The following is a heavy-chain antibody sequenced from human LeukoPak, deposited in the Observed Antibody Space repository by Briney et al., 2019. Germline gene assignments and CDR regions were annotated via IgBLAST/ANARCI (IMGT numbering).Heavy chain of an antibody. Sequence: TGGSLRLSCAASGFTFDDYAMHWVRQAPGKGLEWVSGISWNSGSIGYADSVKGRFTISRDNAKNSLYLQMNSLRAEDTALYYCAKDLDYYDSSGYHAFDIWGQGTMVTVSS. V-gene: IGHV3-9*01. CDR1: GFTFDDYA. CDR3: AKDLDYYDSSGYHAFDI. CDR2: ISWNSGSI. D-gene: IGHD3-22*01. J-gene: IGHJ3*02.